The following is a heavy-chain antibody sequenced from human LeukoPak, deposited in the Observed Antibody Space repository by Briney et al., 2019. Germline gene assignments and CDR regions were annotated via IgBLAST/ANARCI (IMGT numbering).Heavy chain of an antibody. CDR3: ARSDPDY. CDR1: AYKFTNYF. CDR2: IIPIFGTA. J-gene: IGHJ4*02. V-gene: IGHV1-69*06. Sequence: SVKVSCKSSAYKFTNYFITWVRQAPGQGLEWMGGIIPIFGTANYAQKFQGRVTITADKSTSTAYMELSSLRSEDTAVYYCARSDPDYWGQGTLVTVSS.